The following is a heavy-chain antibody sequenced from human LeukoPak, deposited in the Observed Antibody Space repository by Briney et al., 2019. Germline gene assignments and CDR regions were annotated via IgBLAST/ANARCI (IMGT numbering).Heavy chain of an antibody. CDR3: ARDVYYYYYMDV. J-gene: IGHJ6*03. CDR1: GFTFSSYW. V-gene: IGHV3-7*01. Sequence: GGSLRLACAASGFTFSSYWMSWVRQAPGKGLEWVANIKQDGSEKYYVDSVKGRFTISRDNAKNSLYMPMNSLRAGDTAVYYCARDVYYYYYMDVWGKGTTVTVSS. CDR2: IKQDGSEK.